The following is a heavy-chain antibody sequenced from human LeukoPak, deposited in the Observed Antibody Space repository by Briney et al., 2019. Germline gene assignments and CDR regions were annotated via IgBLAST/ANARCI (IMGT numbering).Heavy chain of an antibody. Sequence: PGGSLRLSCAASGFTVSNNYMTWVRQAPGKGLEWVSVIYSGGSTYYADSVKGRFTISRDNSKNTLYLQMNSLRAEDTAVYYCARDYYYDSSGYRILDYWGQGTLVTVSS. CDR3: ARDYYYDSSGYRILDY. D-gene: IGHD3-22*01. CDR1: GFTVSNNY. J-gene: IGHJ4*02. CDR2: IYSGGST. V-gene: IGHV3-66*01.